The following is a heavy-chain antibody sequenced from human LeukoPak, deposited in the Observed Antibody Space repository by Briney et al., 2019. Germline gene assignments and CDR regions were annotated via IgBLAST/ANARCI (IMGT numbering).Heavy chain of an antibody. CDR3: ARALLCGGDCYPPYYFDY. CDR2: IYYSGST. V-gene: IGHV4-59*08. D-gene: IGHD2-21*02. CDR1: GGSISPYY. J-gene: IGHJ4*02. Sequence: SETLSLTCTVSGGSISPYYWSWIRQPPGKRLEWIGYIYYSGSTYYNPSLKSRVTISVDTAKNLFSLKLSSVTAADTAVYYCARALLCGGDCYPPYYFDYWGQGTLVTVSS.